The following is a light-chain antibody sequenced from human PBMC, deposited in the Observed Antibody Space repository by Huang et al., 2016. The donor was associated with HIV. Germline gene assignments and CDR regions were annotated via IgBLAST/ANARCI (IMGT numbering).Light chain of an antibody. J-gene: IGKJ1*01. Sequence: DIQMTQSPSAMSASVGDRVTITCRASQDIDNYLALFQQKPGGVPKRLIYAASSLQSGVPSRFSGSGSGTEFTLTISSLQPEDFATYYCLQHFTFQTPTFGQGTKVEIK. CDR3: LQHFTFQTPT. CDR2: AAS. CDR1: QDIDNY. V-gene: IGKV1-17*03.